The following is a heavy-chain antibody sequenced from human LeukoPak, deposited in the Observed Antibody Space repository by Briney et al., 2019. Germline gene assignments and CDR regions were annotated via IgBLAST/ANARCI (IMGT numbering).Heavy chain of an antibody. J-gene: IGHJ4*02. CDR2: IFYSGST. CDR1: GDSISSYY. V-gene: IGHV4-59*01. Sequence: KSSETLSLTCTVSGDSISSYYWSWIRQPPGKGLEWIGYIFYSGSTKYNPSLKSRVTISVDTSRNQFSLKLSSATAADTAVYFCARDLGGYSYGATFDYWGQGTLVTVSS. D-gene: IGHD5-18*01. CDR3: ARDLGGYSYGATFDY.